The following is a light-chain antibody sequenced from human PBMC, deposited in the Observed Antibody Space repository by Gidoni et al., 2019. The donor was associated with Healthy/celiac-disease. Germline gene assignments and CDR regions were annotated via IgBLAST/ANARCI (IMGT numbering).Light chain of an antibody. Sequence: DIQMTQSPSSLSASVGDRVTITCRASQSISSYLNWYQQKPGKAPKLLIYAASSLQSGVPSRFSCSGSGTDFTLTISSLQPEDFATYYCQRRYSTPRTFGQGTQVEIK. CDR2: AAS. CDR3: QRRYSTPRT. CDR1: QSISSY. V-gene: IGKV1-39*01. J-gene: IGKJ1*01.